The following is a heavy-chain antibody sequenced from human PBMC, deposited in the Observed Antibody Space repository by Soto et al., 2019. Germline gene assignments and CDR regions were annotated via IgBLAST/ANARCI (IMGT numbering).Heavy chain of an antibody. D-gene: IGHD5-12*01. J-gene: IGHJ6*02. V-gene: IGHV4-39*01. CDR2: IYYSGST. CDR1: GGSISSSSYY. CDR3: ANGLPSGYAPYYYYYYGMDV. Sequence: QLQLQESGPGLVKPSETLSLTCTVSGGSISSSSYYWGWIRQPPGKGLEWIGSIYYSGSTYYNPSLKSRVTISVDTSKNQFSLKLSSVTAADTAVYYCANGLPSGYAPYYYYYYGMDVWGQGTTVTVSS.